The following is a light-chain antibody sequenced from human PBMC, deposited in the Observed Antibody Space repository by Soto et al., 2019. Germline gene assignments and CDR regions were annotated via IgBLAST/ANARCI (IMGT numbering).Light chain of an antibody. V-gene: IGKV3-20*01. CDR3: QQYGSVPLT. CDR2: GAS. J-gene: IGKJ4*01. CDR1: QSVSTSY. Sequence: EIVLTQSPGTLSLSPGERATLSCRASQSVSTSYLAWYQQKPGQAPRLLIYGASSRATGIPDRFSGSGSGEYFTLTISRLEPEDFAVYYCQQYGSVPLTFGGGTKVEIK.